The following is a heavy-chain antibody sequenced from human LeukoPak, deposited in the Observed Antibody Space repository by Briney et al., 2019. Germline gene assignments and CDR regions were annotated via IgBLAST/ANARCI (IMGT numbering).Heavy chain of an antibody. CDR3: ARTAGIAVAGSRQYFDY. V-gene: IGHV4-39*01. D-gene: IGHD6-19*01. J-gene: IGHJ4*02. CDR2: FYYSGNT. Sequence: SETLSLTCSLSGGSISSSSYYWGWIRQPPGKGLEWIGSFYYSGNTYYDPSLKSRVTISVDTSKNEFPLNLRSVTAADTAVYYCARTAGIAVAGSRQYFDYWGQGMLVTVSS. CDR1: GGSISSSSYY.